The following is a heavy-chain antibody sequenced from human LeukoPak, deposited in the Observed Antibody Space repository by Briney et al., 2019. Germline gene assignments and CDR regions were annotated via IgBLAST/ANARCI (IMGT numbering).Heavy chain of an antibody. D-gene: IGHD3-22*01. CDR2: IRYDGSNK. V-gene: IGHV3-30*02. CDR3: ANGGTYSSGP. J-gene: IGHJ5*02. Sequence: GGSLRLSCAASGFTVSSNYMSWVRQAPGKGLEWVAFIRYDGSNKYYADSVKGRFTISRDNSKNTLYLQMNSLRAEDTAVYYCANGGTYSSGPWGQGTLVTVSS. CDR1: GFTVSSNY.